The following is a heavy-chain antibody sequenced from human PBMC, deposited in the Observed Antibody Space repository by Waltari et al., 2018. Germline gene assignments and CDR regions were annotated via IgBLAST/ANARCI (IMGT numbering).Heavy chain of an antibody. V-gene: IGHV4-34*01. CDR1: GGSFSGYY. CDR2: INHSGTT. D-gene: IGHD3-22*01. Sequence: QVQLQQWGAGLLKPSETLSLTCAVYGGSFSGYYWSWIRQPPVKGLEWIGEINHSGTTNYNPALKSRGTISVDTSKNQFSLKLSSVTAADTAVYYCARGGYYYDSTDDAFDIWGQGTMVTVSS. J-gene: IGHJ3*02. CDR3: ARGGYYYDSTDDAFDI.